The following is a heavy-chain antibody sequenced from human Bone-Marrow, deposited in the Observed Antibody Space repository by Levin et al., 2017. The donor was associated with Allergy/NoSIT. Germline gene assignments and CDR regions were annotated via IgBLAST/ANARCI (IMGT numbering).Heavy chain of an antibody. CDR3: AKDSRRTSGWYYFDY. CDR1: GFSFNSYD. Sequence: GGSLRLSCAASGFSFNSYDMTWVRQAPGKGLEWVSGISNSGGSTHYADSVKGRFTISRDNSKNTVYLQMNSLRAEDTAVYYCAKDSRRTSGWYYFDYWGQGTLVTVSS. V-gene: IGHV3-23*01. CDR2: ISNSGGST. J-gene: IGHJ4*02. D-gene: IGHD6-19*01.